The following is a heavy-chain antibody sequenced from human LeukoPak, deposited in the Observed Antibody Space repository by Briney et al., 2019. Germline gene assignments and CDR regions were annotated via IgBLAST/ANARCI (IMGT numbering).Heavy chain of an antibody. CDR1: EFTFSDNY. V-gene: IGHV3-11*04. J-gene: IGHJ4*02. Sequence: PGGSLRLSCTASEFTFSDNYMSWIRQAPGKGLEWVSYMSSSGTVIYYADSVKGRFTISRDNAKNSLYLQLNSLRAEDTAVYYCARARLFLDYWGQETLVTVSS. D-gene: IGHD2/OR15-2a*01. CDR3: ARARLFLDY. CDR2: MSSSGTVI.